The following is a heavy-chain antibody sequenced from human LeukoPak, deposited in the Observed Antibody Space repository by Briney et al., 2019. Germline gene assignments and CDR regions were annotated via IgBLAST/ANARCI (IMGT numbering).Heavy chain of an antibody. J-gene: IGHJ4*02. D-gene: IGHD6-13*01. V-gene: IGHV1-2*02. CDR1: GYTFTGYY. CDR3: AREASSWYVPIDY. Sequence: ASVKVSCKASGYTFTGYYMYWVRQAPGQGLEWMGWINPNSGGTNYAQTFQGRVTMTRDTSISTAYMELSRLRSDDTAVYYCAREASSWYVPIDYWGQGTLVTVSS. CDR2: INPNSGGT.